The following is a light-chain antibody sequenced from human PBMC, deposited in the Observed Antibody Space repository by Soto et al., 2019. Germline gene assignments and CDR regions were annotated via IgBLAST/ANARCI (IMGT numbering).Light chain of an antibody. V-gene: IGKV4-1*01. CDR1: QSVLYSSNNKNY. Sequence: DIVMTQSPDSLAVSLGERATINCKSSQSVLYSSNNKNYLAWYQQKPGQPPKLLIYWASTRESGVPYRFSGSGSGPDFTLTISSLQAEDIAVYYCQQYNSTPTFGPVTKVDIK. J-gene: IGKJ3*01. CDR3: QQYNSTPT. CDR2: WAS.